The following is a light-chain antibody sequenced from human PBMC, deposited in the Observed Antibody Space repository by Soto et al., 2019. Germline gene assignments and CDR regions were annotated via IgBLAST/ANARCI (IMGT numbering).Light chain of an antibody. V-gene: IGLV3-21*02. CDR1: NIGSKS. CDR2: DDS. J-gene: IGLJ2*01. CDR3: QVWDSSSDLVV. Sequence: SYDLTQPPSVSVAPGQTARITCGGDNIGSKSVHWYQQKPGQAPLLVVYDDSDRPSGIPEQFSGSNSGNTATLTISRVEAGDEADYYCQVWDSSSDLVVFGGGTKLTVL.